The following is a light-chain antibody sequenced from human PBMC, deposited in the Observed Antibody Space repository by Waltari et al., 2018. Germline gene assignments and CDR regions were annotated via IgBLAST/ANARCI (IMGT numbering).Light chain of an antibody. Sequence: QSVLTQPPSVSGTPGQRVTSSCSGSKSNIGGHSENWYQQPPGTAPKLLIYNDNQGPSGVPDRFSASKSGTSASLAITGLQSEDEADYYCAVWDDSLGGVFGGGTKLTVL. CDR1: KSNIGGHS. CDR3: AVWDDSLGGV. J-gene: IGLJ3*02. V-gene: IGLV1-44*01. CDR2: NDN.